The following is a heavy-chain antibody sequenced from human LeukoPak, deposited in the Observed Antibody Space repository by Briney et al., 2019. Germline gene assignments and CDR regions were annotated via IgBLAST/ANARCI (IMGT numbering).Heavy chain of an antibody. J-gene: IGHJ3*02. CDR3: AKPRYGGIWDALDI. CDR1: GFTFSNYG. Sequence: GGSLRLSCAASGFTFSNYGIHWVRQAPGKGLEWVAVFSYDGSNKYYADSVKGRFTISRDNSQNTVYLQMNSLRAEDTAVYYCAKPRYGGIWDALDIWGQGTMVTVSS. CDR2: FSYDGSNK. D-gene: IGHD4-23*01. V-gene: IGHV3-30*18.